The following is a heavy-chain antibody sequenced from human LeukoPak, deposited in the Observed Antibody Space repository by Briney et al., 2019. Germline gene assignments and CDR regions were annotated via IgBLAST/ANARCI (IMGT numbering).Heavy chain of an antibody. J-gene: IGHJ4*02. CDR2: IYHSGST. CDR1: GGSFSGYY. V-gene: IGHV4-34*01. CDR3: ARRDDSSGYHKIFDY. Sequence: PSETLSLTCAVYGGSFSGYYWSWIRQPPGKGLEWIGSIYHSGSTYYNPSLKSRVTISVDTSKNQFSLKLSSVTAADTAVYYCARRDDSSGYHKIFDYWGPGTLVTVSS. D-gene: IGHD3-22*01.